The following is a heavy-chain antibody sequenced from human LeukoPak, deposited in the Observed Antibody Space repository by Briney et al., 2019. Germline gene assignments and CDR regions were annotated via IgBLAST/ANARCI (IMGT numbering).Heavy chain of an antibody. CDR2: INTGNGNT. J-gene: IGHJ4*02. CDR3: ARDIWAFGSSWSPFDF. D-gene: IGHD6-13*01. CDR1: GYTFTNYA. V-gene: IGHV1-3*04. Sequence: ASVKVSCKASGYTFTNYAIHWVRQAPGQRLDWMVCINTGNGNTKYSQKFQGRVTITRDTSASTAYMELSSLRSEDTAVYYCARDIWAFGSSWSPFDFWGQGTLVTVSS.